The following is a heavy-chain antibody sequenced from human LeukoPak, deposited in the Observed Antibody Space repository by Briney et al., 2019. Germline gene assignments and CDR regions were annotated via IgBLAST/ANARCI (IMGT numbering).Heavy chain of an antibody. CDR1: GVSISSYY. V-gene: IGHV4-4*07. D-gene: IGHD3-9*01. J-gene: IGHJ2*01. Sequence: SETLSLTCTVSGVSISSYYWSWIRQPAGKGLEWIGRIYTSGSTNYNPSLKSRVTMSVDTSKNQFSLKLSSVTAADTAVYYCARIKTNYDILTGYYLGSWYFDLWGRGTLVTVSS. CDR3: ARIKTNYDILTGYYLGSWYFDL. CDR2: IYTSGST.